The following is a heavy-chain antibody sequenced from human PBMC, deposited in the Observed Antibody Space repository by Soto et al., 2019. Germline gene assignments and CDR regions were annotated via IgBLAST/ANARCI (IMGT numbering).Heavy chain of an antibody. CDR3: AKGKFGWLGFDD. J-gene: IGHJ4*02. D-gene: IGHD3-16*01. Sequence: QVQLVESGGGVVQPGRSLRLSCAASGFTFSSYGMHWVRQAPGKGLEWVAVISYDGSNKYYADSVKGRFTISRDNSKNTLYLQMNSLRAEDTAVYYCAKGKFGWLGFDDWGQGTLVTVSS. CDR2: ISYDGSNK. V-gene: IGHV3-30*18. CDR1: GFTFSSYG.